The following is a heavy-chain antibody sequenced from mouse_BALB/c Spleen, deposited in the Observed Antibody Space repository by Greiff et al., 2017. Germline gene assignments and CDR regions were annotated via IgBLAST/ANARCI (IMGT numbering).Heavy chain of an antibody. Sequence: EVQVVESGGGLVKPGGSLKLSCAASGFTFSDYYMYWVRQTPEKRLEWVATISDGGSYTYYPDSVKGRFTISRDNAKNNLYLQMSSLKSEDTAMYYCAREGYDFDYWGQGTTLTVSS. J-gene: IGHJ2*01. D-gene: IGHD2-2*01. CDR1: GFTFSDYY. CDR3: AREGYDFDY. V-gene: IGHV5-4*02. CDR2: ISDGGSYT.